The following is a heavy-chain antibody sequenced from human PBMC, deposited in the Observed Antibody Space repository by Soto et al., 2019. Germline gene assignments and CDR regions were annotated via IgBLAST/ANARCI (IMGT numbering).Heavy chain of an antibody. D-gene: IGHD3-22*01. CDR2: IYYSGST. CDR1: GGSISSGGYY. CDR3: ARGQMSSGYYY. Sequence: SETLSLTCTVSGGSISSGGYYWSWIRQHPGKGLEWIGYIYYSGSTYYNPSLKSRVTISVDTSKNQFSLKLSSVTAADTAVYYCARGQMSSGYYYWGQGTLVTVSS. V-gene: IGHV4-31*03. J-gene: IGHJ4*02.